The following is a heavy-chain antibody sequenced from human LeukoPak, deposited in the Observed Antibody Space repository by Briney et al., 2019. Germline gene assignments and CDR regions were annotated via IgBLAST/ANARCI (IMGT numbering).Heavy chain of an antibody. D-gene: IGHD3-10*01. CDR2: ISAYNGNT. CDR1: GYTFNSYG. CDR3: ARGHHFSDLYYYGSGSYYTRFDY. Sequence: GASVKVSCKASGYTFNSYGISWVRQAPGQGLEWMGWISAYNGNTNFAQKVQGRVTMTTDTSTSTAYMELRSLRSDDTAVYYCARGHHFSDLYYYGSGSYYTRFDYWGQGTLVTVSS. J-gene: IGHJ4*02. V-gene: IGHV1-18*01.